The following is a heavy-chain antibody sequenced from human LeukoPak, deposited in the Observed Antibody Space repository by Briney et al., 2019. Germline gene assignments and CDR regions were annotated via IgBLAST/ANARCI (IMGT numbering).Heavy chain of an antibody. J-gene: IGHJ4*02. CDR2: IYSGGTT. CDR1: GITVSGNY. V-gene: IGHV3-66*01. D-gene: IGHD3-3*01. Sequence: GGSLRLSCAGTGITVSGNYMSWVRQAPGKGLEWVSVIYSGGTTYYADSVKGRFTISRDNSKNTLYLQMNSLRAEDTAVYRCTKSTIYWGQGTLVTVSS. CDR3: TKSTIY.